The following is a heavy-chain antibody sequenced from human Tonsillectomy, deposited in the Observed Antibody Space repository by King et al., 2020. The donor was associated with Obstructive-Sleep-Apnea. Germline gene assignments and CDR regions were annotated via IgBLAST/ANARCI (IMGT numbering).Heavy chain of an antibody. CDR3: ARLTGPFDY. Sequence: VQLQESGPGLVKPSETLSLTCTVSGGSISSYYWSWIRQPPGKGLEWIGQIYYSVNTNYNPSLKSRVTISVDTSKNQFSLKLSSVTAADTAVYYCARLTGPFDYWGQGALVTVSS. CDR1: GGSISSYY. CDR2: IYYSVNT. D-gene: IGHD3-16*01. V-gene: IGHV4-59*08. J-gene: IGHJ4*02.